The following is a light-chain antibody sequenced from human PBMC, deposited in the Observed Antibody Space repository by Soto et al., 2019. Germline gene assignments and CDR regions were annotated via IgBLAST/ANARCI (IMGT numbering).Light chain of an antibody. CDR1: QGISSD. V-gene: IGKV1-9*01. Sequence: DIQLTQSPSFLSASVGDRVTITCLASQGISSDLAWYQQNPGKAPKLLIYAASTLQNGVPSTFSGSGSGTEFTLTISSLQPEDFGTYYCQQFKNYPITFGQGTRLEIK. CDR3: QQFKNYPIT. CDR2: AAS. J-gene: IGKJ5*01.